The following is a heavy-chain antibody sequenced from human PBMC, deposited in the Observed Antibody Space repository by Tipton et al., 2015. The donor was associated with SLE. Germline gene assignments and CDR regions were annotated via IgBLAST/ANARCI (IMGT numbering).Heavy chain of an antibody. CDR2: IYHSGSA. D-gene: IGHD6-13*01. CDR3: ARAEFSSNWYMYWHFDL. CDR1: GYSISSGFY. Sequence: TLSLTCSVSGYSISSGFYWGLIRQPPGKGLEWIATIYHSGSAYYNPSLKSRVTISRDTSGNHFSLNLNSVTATDTAVYYCARAEFSSNWYMYWHFDLWGRGTLVTVSS. J-gene: IGHJ2*01. V-gene: IGHV4-38-2*02.